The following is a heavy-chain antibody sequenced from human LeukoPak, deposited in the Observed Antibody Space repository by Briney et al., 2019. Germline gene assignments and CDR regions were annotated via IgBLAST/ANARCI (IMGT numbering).Heavy chain of an antibody. J-gene: IGHJ3*02. CDR3: ATPAVGYDYVWGSYRKHDAFDI. D-gene: IGHD3-16*02. CDR1: GYTFTSYG. CDR2: ISAYNGNT. Sequence: ASVKVSCKASGYTFTSYGISWVRQAPGQGLEWMGWISAYNGNTNYAQKLQGRVTMTTDTSTSTAYMELRSLRSDDTAVYYCATPAVGYDYVWGSYRKHDAFDIWGQGTMVTVSS. V-gene: IGHV1-18*01.